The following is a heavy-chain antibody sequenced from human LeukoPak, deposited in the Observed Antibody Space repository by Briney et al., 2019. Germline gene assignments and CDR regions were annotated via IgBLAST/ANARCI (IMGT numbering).Heavy chain of an antibody. CDR2: INHSGST. CDR3: ARADIVVVPAAMGAYNWFDP. CDR1: GGSFSGYY. V-gene: IGHV4-34*01. J-gene: IGHJ5*02. Sequence: XETLSLTCAVYGGSFSGYYWSWISQPPGKGLEWIGEINHSGSTNYNPSLKSRVTISVDTSKNQFSLKLSSVTAADTAVYYCARADIVVVPAAMGAYNWFDPWGQGTLVTVSS. D-gene: IGHD2-2*01.